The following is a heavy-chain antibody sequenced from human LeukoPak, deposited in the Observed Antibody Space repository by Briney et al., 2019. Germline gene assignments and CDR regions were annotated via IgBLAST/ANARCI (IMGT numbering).Heavy chain of an antibody. CDR2: IYHSGST. D-gene: IGHD1-26*01. J-gene: IGHJ4*02. Sequence: SETLSLTCAVSGGSISSSNWWSWVRQPPGKGLEWIGEIYHSGSTNYNPSLKSRVTISVDKSKNQFSLKLSSMTAADTAVYYCARAGGSYWGIDYWGQGTLVTVSS. CDR3: ARAGGSYWGIDY. CDR1: GGSISSSNW. V-gene: IGHV4-4*02.